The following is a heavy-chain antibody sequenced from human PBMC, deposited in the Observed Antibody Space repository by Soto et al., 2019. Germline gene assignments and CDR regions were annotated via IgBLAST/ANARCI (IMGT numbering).Heavy chain of an antibody. V-gene: IGHV3-64*04. CDR3: ARVVWNLRTFDY. D-gene: IGHD1-1*01. J-gene: IGHJ4*02. CDR1: GSNFSSYA. Sequence: GGSLRLSCSAAGSNFSSYARHWVRQAPGKGLEYVSAISSNGGNTDSADSVKGRFTISRDNSKNTLYLQMNSLRAEDTAVYCCARVVWNLRTFDYWGQGTLVTVS. CDR2: ISSNGGNT.